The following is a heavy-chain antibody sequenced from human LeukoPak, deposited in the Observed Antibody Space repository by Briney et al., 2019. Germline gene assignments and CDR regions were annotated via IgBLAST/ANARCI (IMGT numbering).Heavy chain of an antibody. Sequence: SETLSLTCTVSGGSIRSSSYYWGWIRQPPGKGLEWIGSIYYSGSTYYNPSLKSRVTISVDTSKNQFSLKLSSVTAADTAVYYCATLMGGRQLWSTRIDYWGQGTLVTVSS. V-gene: IGHV4-39*01. CDR3: ATLMGGRQLWSTRIDY. D-gene: IGHD5-18*01. J-gene: IGHJ4*02. CDR2: IYYSGST. CDR1: GGSIRSSSYY.